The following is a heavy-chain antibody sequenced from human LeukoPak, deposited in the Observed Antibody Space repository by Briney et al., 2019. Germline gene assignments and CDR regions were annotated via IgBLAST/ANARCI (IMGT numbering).Heavy chain of an antibody. D-gene: IGHD3-22*01. CDR2: IWYDGSNK. CDR1: GFTFSSYG. CDR3: GKGGSSGYYVDY. J-gene: IGHJ4*02. V-gene: IGHV3-33*06. Sequence: GRSLRLSCAASGFTFSSYGMHWVRQAPGKGLEWVAVIWYDGSNKYYADSVKGRFTISIDTSKNTLYLQMHSLRAEDTAVYYCGKGGSSGYYVDYWGQGTLVTVSS.